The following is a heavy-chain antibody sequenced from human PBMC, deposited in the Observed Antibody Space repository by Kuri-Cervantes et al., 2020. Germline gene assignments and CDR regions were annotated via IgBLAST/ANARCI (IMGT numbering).Heavy chain of an antibody. D-gene: IGHD6-19*01. J-gene: IGHJ4*02. V-gene: IGHV4-30-4*01. CDR1: GGSISSGDYY. CDR3: ARGVGTQWPPQ. CDR2: IYYSGST. Sequence: SETLSLTCTVSGGSISSGDYYWSWIRQPPGKGLEWIGYIYYSGSTYYNPSLKSRVTISVDTSKNQFSLKLSSVTAEDTAVYYCARGVGTQWPPQWGQGTLVTVSS.